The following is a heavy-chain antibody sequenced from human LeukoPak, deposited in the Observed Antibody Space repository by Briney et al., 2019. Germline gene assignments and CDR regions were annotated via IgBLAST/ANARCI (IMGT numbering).Heavy chain of an antibody. CDR1: AFTFSTYA. J-gene: IGHJ4*02. CDR3: AKVPTVNY. Sequence: GGSLRLSCAASAFTFSTYAMSWVRQAPGKGLEWVSGISNSGGSTPYADSVRGRFTISRDNSKNTLYLQMNSLRAEDTAVYYCAKVPTVNYWGQGTLVTVSS. V-gene: IGHV3-23*01. D-gene: IGHD4-17*01. CDR2: ISNSGGST.